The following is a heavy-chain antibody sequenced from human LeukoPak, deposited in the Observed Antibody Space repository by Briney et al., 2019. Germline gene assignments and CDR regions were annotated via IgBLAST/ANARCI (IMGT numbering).Heavy chain of an antibody. CDR2: IYNSGST. J-gene: IGHJ5*02. CDR1: GGSISSGSYY. V-gene: IGHV4-61*02. Sequence: SETLSLTCTVSGGSISSGSYYWSWIRQPAGKGLEWIGRIYNSGSTNYNPSLKSRVTMSIDTSKNQFSLKLSSVTAADTAVYYCALGRDWVDPWGQGTLVTVSS. CDR3: ALGRDWVDP.